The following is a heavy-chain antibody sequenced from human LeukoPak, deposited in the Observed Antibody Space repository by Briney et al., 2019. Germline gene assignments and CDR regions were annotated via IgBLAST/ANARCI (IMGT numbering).Heavy chain of an antibody. Sequence: SETLSLTCSVSGGSISNYYWSWIRQPPGKGLEWIGYIYSSGSTSYNPSLTSRVTISIDTSKSHFSLTLSSVTAADTAVYYCARLGYSYGYVRWFDPWGQGTLVTVSS. D-gene: IGHD5-18*01. CDR3: ARLGYSYGYVRWFDP. CDR2: IYSSGST. J-gene: IGHJ5*02. CDR1: GGSISNYY. V-gene: IGHV4-59*08.